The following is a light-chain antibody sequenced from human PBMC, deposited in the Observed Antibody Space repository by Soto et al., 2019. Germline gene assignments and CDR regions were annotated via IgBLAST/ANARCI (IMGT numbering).Light chain of an antibody. J-gene: IGKJ4*01. CDR3: HQYDSAPLT. CDR2: KAS. CDR1: HNVNTW. V-gene: IGKV1-5*03. Sequence: DVQMTQSPSTLSASVGDRVTITCRASHNVNTWLAWYQQKPGRAPNLLIHKASTLETGVPSRFSGSGSGTEFTLLISSLQPDDFATYCCHQYDSAPLTFGGGTKVEIK.